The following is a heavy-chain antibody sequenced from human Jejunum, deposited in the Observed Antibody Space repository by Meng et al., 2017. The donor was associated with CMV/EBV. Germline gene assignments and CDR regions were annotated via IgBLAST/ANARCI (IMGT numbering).Heavy chain of an antibody. V-gene: IGHV4-39*07. CDR2: VYYGGST. D-gene: IGHD3-22*01. CDR1: GGSINSYTHY. Sequence: SGGSINSYTHYWGWIRQPPGKGLEWIGSVYYGGSTYYNPSLMSRVTISLDASKNHFSLKLTSVTAADTAVYYCAYYYDSSGYGRYFDYWGQGTLVTVSS. J-gene: IGHJ4*02. CDR3: AYYYDSSGYGRYFDY.